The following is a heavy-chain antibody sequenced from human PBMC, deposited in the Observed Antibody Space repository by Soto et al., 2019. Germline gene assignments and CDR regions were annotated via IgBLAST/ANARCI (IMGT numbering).Heavy chain of an antibody. J-gene: IGHJ4*02. Sequence: GGSLRLSCAASGFTFSNYGLTWVRQTPGKGLDFVSGISGSGGSTFYADSVKGRFTISRDNSNNTLYLQMNSLRGEDTAIYFCATPGYYYDGTGYYPFDYWGQGTLVTVSS. CDR1: GFTFSNYG. D-gene: IGHD3-22*01. CDR3: ATPGYYYDGTGYYPFDY. V-gene: IGHV3-23*01. CDR2: ISGSGGST.